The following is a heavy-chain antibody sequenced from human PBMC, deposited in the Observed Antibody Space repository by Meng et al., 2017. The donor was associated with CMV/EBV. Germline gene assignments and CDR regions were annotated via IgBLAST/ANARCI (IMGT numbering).Heavy chain of an antibody. J-gene: IGHJ5*02. CDR1: YS. Sequence: YSMNWCRHAPGKGLEWVSSISSSSSYIYYADSVKGRFTISRDNAKNSLYLQMNSLRAEDTAVYYCARPLGYCSSTSCYGRVNWFDPWGQGTLVTVSS. D-gene: IGHD2-2*01. V-gene: IGHV3-21*01. CDR2: ISSSSSYI. CDR3: ARPLGYCSSTSCYGRVNWFDP.